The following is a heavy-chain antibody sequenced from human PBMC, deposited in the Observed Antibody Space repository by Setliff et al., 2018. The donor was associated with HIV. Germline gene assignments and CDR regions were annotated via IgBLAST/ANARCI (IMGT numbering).Heavy chain of an antibody. J-gene: IGHJ4*03. Sequence: GGSLRLSCAASGFTVSSDYMSWVRQAPGKGLEWLSTIYGGASTYYADSVKGRFTISRDTSKNTIFLQMNGLRGDDTGVYYCARDPRVDASDLWGRGTVVTVSS. CDR1: GFTVSSDY. CDR2: IYGGAST. V-gene: IGHV3-53*01. CDR3: ARDPRVDASDL.